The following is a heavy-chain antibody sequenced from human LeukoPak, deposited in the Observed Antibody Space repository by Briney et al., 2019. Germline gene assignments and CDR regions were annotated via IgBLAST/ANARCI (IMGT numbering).Heavy chain of an antibody. CDR2: IYSDGST. CDR3: ARGSPVESGRYSIYSS. Sequence: GGSLRLSCAASGFTVRSYCMSWVRRAPGKGLEWVAVIYSDGSTYYADSVKGRFTISSDNLENTLSLQMDSLRAADTAMYYCARGSPVESGRYSIYSSWGQGTLVTVSP. CDR1: GFTVRSYC. V-gene: IGHV3-53*01. J-gene: IGHJ5*02. D-gene: IGHD3-10*01.